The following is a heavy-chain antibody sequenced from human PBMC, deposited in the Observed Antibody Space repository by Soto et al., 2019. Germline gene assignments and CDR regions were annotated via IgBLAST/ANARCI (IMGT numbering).Heavy chain of an antibody. CDR3: ARDASGPFDY. J-gene: IGHJ4*02. CDR1: GFAVSDS. Sequence: GGSLRLSCSVAGFAVSDSMSWVRQAPGKGLECVSFIHSDGSTHYTDSVRGRFTISRDNSKNTLYLQMDRLRVDDTAVYFCARDASGPFDYWGQGTLVTVSS. CDR2: IHSDGST. D-gene: IGHD6-19*01. V-gene: IGHV3-53*01.